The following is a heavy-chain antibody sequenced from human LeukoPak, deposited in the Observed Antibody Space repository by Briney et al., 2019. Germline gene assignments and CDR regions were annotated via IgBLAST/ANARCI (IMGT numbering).Heavy chain of an antibody. D-gene: IGHD6-6*01. J-gene: IGHJ6*03. CDR3: AREIHSSSSGLRTDYYYYYYMDV. V-gene: IGHV3-11*01. Sequence: RGSLRLSCAASGFTFSDYYMSWIRQAPGKGLEWVSYISSSGSTIYYADSVKGRFTISRDNAKNSLYLQMNGLRAEDTAVYYCAREIHSSSSGLRTDYYYYYYMDVWGKGTTVTVSS. CDR1: GFTFSDYY. CDR2: ISSSGSTI.